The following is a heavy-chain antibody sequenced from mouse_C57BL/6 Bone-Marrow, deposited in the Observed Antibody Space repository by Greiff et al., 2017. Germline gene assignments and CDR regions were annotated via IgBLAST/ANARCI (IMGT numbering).Heavy chain of an antibody. Sequence: QVQLQQPGAELVMPGASVKLSCKASGYTFTSYWMHWVKQRPGQGLEWVGEIDPSDSYTNYNQKFKGKSTLTVDKSSSTASMQLSSLTSEDSAVYYCARESSGYGYAMDYWGQGTSVTVSS. CDR3: ARESSGYGYAMDY. V-gene: IGHV1-69*01. CDR1: GYTFTSYW. J-gene: IGHJ4*01. D-gene: IGHD3-2*02. CDR2: IDPSDSYT.